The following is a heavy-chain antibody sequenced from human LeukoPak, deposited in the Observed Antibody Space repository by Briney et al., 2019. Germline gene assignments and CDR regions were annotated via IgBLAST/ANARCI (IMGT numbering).Heavy chain of an antibody. Sequence: GESLKISCKGSGYRLTSYWIGWVREMPGKGLEWMGLIYPGDSDTKYSPSFQGQVTISADKSISTAYLQWRSLKASDTAMYYCARHVGNFPHLYDAFEIWGQGTMVTVSS. CDR2: IYPGDSDT. D-gene: IGHD1-26*01. J-gene: IGHJ3*02. CDR1: GYRLTSYW. CDR3: ARHVGNFPHLYDAFEI. V-gene: IGHV5-51*01.